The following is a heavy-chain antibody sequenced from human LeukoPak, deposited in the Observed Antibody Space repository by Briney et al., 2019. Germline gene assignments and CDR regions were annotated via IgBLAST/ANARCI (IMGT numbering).Heavy chain of an antibody. J-gene: IGHJ4*02. D-gene: IGHD2-2*01. Sequence: SGTLSLTCSVSGGSIGTYYWTWIRQPPGKGLEWIGLIYYTGSTTYNPSLKSRVTMSLDTSKTQFSLRLRSVTAADTALYFCAGGGYCSSSSCFAPLFDWWGQGTLVTVSS. CDR1: GGSIGTYY. CDR3: AGGGYCSSSSCFAPLFDW. CDR2: IYYTGST. V-gene: IGHV4-59*01.